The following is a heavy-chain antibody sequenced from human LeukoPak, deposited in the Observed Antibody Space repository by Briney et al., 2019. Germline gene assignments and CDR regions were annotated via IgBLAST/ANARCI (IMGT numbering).Heavy chain of an antibody. CDR3: ARGEGYYDSSGYSY. CDR2: INHSGSA. V-gene: IGHV4-34*01. J-gene: IGHJ4*02. CDR1: GGSFSGYY. Sequence: SETLSLTCAVYGGSFSGYYWSWIRQPPGKGLEWIGEINHSGSANYNPSLKSRVTISVDTSKNQFSLKLSSVTAADTAVYYCARGEGYYDSSGYSYWGQGTLVTVSS. D-gene: IGHD3-22*01.